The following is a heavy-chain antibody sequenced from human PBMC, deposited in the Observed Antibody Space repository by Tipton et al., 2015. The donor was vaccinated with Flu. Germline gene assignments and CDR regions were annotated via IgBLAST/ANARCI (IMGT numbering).Heavy chain of an antibody. J-gene: IGHJ4*02. CDR1: GFTFNVYG. D-gene: IGHD2-2*01. CDR2: INQGGSEK. V-gene: IGHV3-7*01. CDR3: ARTRGGYCTSSSCYADYFDY. Sequence: SLRLSCAASGFTFNVYGMHWVRQAPGKGLEWVANINQGGSEKYYVDSVKGRFTISRDNAKNSLHLQMNSLRAEDTAVYYCARTRGGYCTSSSCYADYFDYWGQGTLVTVSS.